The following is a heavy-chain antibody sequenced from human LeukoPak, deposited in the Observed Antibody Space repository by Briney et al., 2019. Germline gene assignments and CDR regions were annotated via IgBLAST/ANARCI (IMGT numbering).Heavy chain of an antibody. CDR3: ARALWFGETFPAY. D-gene: IGHD3-10*01. Sequence: GGSLRLSCAASGFTVSSNYMSWVRQAPGKGLEWVSVIYSGGSTYYADSVKGRFTISRDNSKNTLYLQMNSLRAEDTAVYYCARALWFGETFPAYWGQGTLVTVSS. CDR1: GFTVSSNY. CDR2: IYSGGST. J-gene: IGHJ4*02. V-gene: IGHV3-53*01.